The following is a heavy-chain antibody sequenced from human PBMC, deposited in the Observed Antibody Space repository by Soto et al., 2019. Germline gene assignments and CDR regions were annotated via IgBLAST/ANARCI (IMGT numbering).Heavy chain of an antibody. J-gene: IGHJ4*02. CDR2: IISDGSRT. CDR3: ARDHYYYGSGSYSY. D-gene: IGHD3-10*01. V-gene: IGHV3-74*01. CDR1: GFTISGYW. Sequence: EVQLVESGGGLVQPGGSLRLSCAASGFTISGYWMHWVRQAPGKGLVWVSRIISDGSRTSYADSVKGRFTISRDNAKNTLYLQMNILRAEDTAVYYCARDHYYYGSGSYSYWGQGTLVTVSS.